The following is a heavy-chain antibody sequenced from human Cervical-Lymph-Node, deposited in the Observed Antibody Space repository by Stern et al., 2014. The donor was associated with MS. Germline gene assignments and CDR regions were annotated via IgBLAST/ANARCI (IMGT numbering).Heavy chain of an antibody. V-gene: IGHV1-46*01. CDR2: INPSGGRT. Sequence: QVQLLQPGAEVKKPGASVKVSCKASGYTFTSYYIHWVRQAPGQGLEWMGIINPSGGRTSYAQKFQGRVTMTRDTSTSTVYMELSSLRSEDTAVYFCARARAGYTSSWYGRNWFDPWGQGTLVTVSS. J-gene: IGHJ5*02. CDR1: GYTFTSYY. D-gene: IGHD6-13*01. CDR3: ARARAGYTSSWYGRNWFDP.